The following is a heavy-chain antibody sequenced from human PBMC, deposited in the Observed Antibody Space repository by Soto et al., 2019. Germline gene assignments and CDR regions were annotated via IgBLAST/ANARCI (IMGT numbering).Heavy chain of an antibody. D-gene: IGHD4-17*01. V-gene: IGHV3-23*01. CDR1: GFTFSLFA. CDR3: SRDPNGDYIGAFDN. CDR2: ISGSGDYA. J-gene: IGHJ3*02. Sequence: EVQLLESGGVLVPPGGSLRLSCAASGFTFSLFAMTWVRQAPGKGLEWVASISGSGDYAKYTDFVQGRFTISRDNSKNTLYLQMSSLRTDDTALYYCSRDPNGDYIGAFDNWGQGTMVTVSS.